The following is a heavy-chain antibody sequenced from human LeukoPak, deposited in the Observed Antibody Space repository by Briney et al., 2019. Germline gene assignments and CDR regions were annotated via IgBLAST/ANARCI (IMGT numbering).Heavy chain of an antibody. J-gene: IGHJ4*02. CDR2: ISDSGGST. D-gene: IGHD6-13*01. Sequence: GGSLRLSCAASGFTFSSYAMSWVRQAPGKGLEWVSAISDSGGSTYYADSVKGRFTISRDNSKNTLYLQMNSLRAEDTAVYYCAKLARIAAAGTDPSPFDYWGQGTLVTVSS. CDR1: GFTFSSYA. CDR3: AKLARIAAAGTDPSPFDY. V-gene: IGHV3-23*01.